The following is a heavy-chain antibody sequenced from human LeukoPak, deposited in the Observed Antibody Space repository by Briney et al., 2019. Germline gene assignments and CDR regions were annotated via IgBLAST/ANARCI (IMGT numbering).Heavy chain of an antibody. CDR2: INPNNGAT. CDR1: GYRFPSYY. J-gene: IGHJ4*02. CDR3: ATDHGTDGTTFTLNFEC. Sequence: GASVKVSCKASGYRFPSYYIHWVRQAPGQGLEWMGWINPNNGATKYAQKFQGGVTLTTDTSLTTVFMELTWLTSDDTATYYCATDHGTDGTTFTLNFECWGQGTLVTVSS. D-gene: IGHD1-1*01. V-gene: IGHV1-2*02.